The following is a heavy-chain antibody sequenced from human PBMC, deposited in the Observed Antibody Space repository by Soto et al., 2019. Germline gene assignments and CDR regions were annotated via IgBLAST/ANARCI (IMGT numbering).Heavy chain of an antibody. V-gene: IGHV3-33*01. CDR2: IWYDGSKK. D-gene: IGHD2-8*01. J-gene: IGHJ6*02. Sequence: QVQLVETGGGVVQPGMSLRLSCAAPGFTFSSHGMHWVRQAPGRGLEWVSVIWYDGSKKDYADSVKGRFTISRDNSKNTLYLQMDSLRVEDTAVYYCARILTASLDVWGQGTTVTVSS. CDR3: ARILTASLDV. CDR1: GFTFSSHG.